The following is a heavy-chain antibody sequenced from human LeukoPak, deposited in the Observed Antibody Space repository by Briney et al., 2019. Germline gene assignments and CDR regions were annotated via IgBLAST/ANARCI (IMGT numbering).Heavy chain of an antibody. D-gene: IGHD5-12*01. J-gene: IGHJ4*02. Sequence: PSETLSLTCTVSGGSISSSSYYWGWIRQPPGKGLEWIGSIYYSGSTYYNPSLKSRVTISVDRSKNQFSLKLSSVTAADTAVYYCARGVIGYAYFDYWGQGTLVTVSS. CDR3: ARGVIGYAYFDY. CDR2: IYYSGST. CDR1: GGSISSSSYY. V-gene: IGHV4-39*07.